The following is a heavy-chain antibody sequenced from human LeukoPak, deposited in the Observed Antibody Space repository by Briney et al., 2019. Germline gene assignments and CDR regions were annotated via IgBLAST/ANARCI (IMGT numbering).Heavy chain of an antibody. V-gene: IGHV3-23*01. D-gene: IGHD5-18*01. CDR1: GFTFTSYW. Sequence: PGGSLRLSCAASGFTFTSYWMSWVRQAPGKGLEWVSAISGSGGSSYYADSVKGRFTISRDNSKNTLYLQMNSLRAEDTAVYYCAKDRLRGYTSWAFDIWGQGTMVTVSS. CDR3: AKDRLRGYTSWAFDI. J-gene: IGHJ3*02. CDR2: ISGSGGSS.